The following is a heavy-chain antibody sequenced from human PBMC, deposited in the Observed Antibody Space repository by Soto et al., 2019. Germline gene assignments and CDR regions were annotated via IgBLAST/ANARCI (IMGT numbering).Heavy chain of an antibody. D-gene: IGHD3-10*01. J-gene: IGHJ6*02. CDR3: ASGVRRFGELSHYYCGMDV. Sequence: SETLSLTCTVSSGSISSGGYYWSWIRQHPGRGLEWIGYIYYSGSTYYNPSLKSRVTISVDTSKNQFSLKLSSVTAADTAVYYCASGVRRFGELSHYYCGMDVWSQGTTVTVSS. CDR2: IYYSGST. CDR1: SGSISSGGYY. V-gene: IGHV4-31*03.